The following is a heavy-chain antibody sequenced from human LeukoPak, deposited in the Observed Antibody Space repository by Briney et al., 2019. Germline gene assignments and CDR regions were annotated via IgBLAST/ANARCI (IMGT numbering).Heavy chain of an antibody. V-gene: IGHV3-7*01. D-gene: IGHD2-2*01. J-gene: IGHJ4*02. CDR3: ARPRGCGSSRCNNFDY. CDR2: MNEYGSEN. Sequence: PAGTLSLSCSVSGFIFRDFSMSWVRQAPGKELKWVAKMNEYGSENSYVDSVKGRFTISRDNGKNSLYLQMNRLGDEDTAVYYCARPRGCGSSRCNNFDYWGQGTLVTVSS. CDR1: GFIFRDFS.